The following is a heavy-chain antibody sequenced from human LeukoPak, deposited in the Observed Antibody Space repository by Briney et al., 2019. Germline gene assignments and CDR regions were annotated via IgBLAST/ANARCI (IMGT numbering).Heavy chain of an antibody. CDR2: IGSNGVIT. Sequence: GGSLRLSCEASGFTFSTYAMHWVRQAPEKGLEYVSAIGSNGVITYYANSVKGRFTISRDNSKNTLYLQMGSLRADDMAVYYCARGVDYGSNPYPFDAFDIWGQGTMVTVSS. CDR1: GFTFSTYA. J-gene: IGHJ3*02. V-gene: IGHV3-64*01. CDR3: ARGVDYGSNPYPFDAFDI. D-gene: IGHD4-23*01.